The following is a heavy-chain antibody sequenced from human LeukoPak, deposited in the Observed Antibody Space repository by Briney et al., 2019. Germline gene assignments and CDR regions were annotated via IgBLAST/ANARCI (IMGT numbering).Heavy chain of an antibody. CDR2: ISSGGST. CDR1: GFTDSSNY. CDR3: ARDWAGIAADPGRGAFDI. V-gene: IGHV3-53*04. D-gene: IGHD6-13*01. J-gene: IGHJ3*02. Sequence: PGGSVSLSCAACGFTDSSNYMSGVRQAPGKGLEGVSVISSGGSTYYGDSVNGPFTISRHNSKNPLYIQMNSLRAEDTAVDYCARDWAGIAADPGRGAFDIWGQGTMVTVSS.